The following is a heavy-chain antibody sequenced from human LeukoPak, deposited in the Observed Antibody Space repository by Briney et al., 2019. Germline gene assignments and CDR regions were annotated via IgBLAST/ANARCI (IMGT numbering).Heavy chain of an antibody. CDR2: IYHSGIT. CDR1: GYSISSGYY. Sequence: SETLSLTCTVSGYSISSGYYWGWIRQPPGKGLEWIGSIYHSGITSYNPSLKSRVTISVDTSKNQFSLKLRSVTAADTAVYYCARVVQSTDSSGFYLPEYFQHWGQGTLVTVSS. CDR3: ARVVQSTDSSGFYLPEYFQH. D-gene: IGHD3-22*01. V-gene: IGHV4-38-2*02. J-gene: IGHJ1*01.